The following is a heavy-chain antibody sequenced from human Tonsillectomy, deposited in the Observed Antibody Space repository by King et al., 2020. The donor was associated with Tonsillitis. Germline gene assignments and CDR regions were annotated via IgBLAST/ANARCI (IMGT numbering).Heavy chain of an antibody. CDR3: AKGQLRLVRVGLDY. Sequence: VQLVESGGGVVQPGGSLRLSCAASGFTFRNYGMHWVRQTPGKGLEWVAFIWRDGSDRYYADSVRGRFTISRDNSKTALYLEMNSLRAEDTAVYHFAKGQLRLVRVGLDYWGQGILVTVSS. V-gene: IGHV3-30*02. D-gene: IGHD1-26*01. CDR2: IWRDGSDR. CDR1: GFTFRNYG. J-gene: IGHJ4*02.